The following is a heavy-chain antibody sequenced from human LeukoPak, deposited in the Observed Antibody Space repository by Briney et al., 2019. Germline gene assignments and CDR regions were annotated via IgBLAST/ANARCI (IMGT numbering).Heavy chain of an antibody. CDR3: VVVVEPPDSDGFDV. Sequence: GGSLRLSCAASGFTFSNFWMSWVRQAPGKGLEWVANIKQDGSEKYFVDSVMGRFTISRDNAKNSLYLQMNSLTIEDTAVYYCVVVVEPPDSDGFDVWGQGTMITVSS. CDR1: GFTFSNFW. V-gene: IGHV3-7*01. CDR2: IKQDGSEK. J-gene: IGHJ3*01. D-gene: IGHD1-14*01.